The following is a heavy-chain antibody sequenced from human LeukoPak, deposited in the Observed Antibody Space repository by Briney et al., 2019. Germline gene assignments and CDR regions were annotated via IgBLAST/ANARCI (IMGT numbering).Heavy chain of an antibody. CDR1: GGSISSYY. J-gene: IGHJ6*03. CDR3: ARVAPMVRGVITAPIPFYYYYYYYMDV. V-gene: IGHV4-59*01. CDR2: IYYSGST. D-gene: IGHD3-10*01. Sequence: SETLSLTCTVSGGSISSYYWSWIRQPPGMGLEWIGYIYYSGSTNYNPSLKSRVTISVDTSKNQFSLKLSSVTAADTAVYYCARVAPMVRGVITAPIPFYYYYYYYMDVWGKGTTVTVSS.